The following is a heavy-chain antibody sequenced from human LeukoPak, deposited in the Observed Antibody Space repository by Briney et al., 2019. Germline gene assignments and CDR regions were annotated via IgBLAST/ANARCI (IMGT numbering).Heavy chain of an antibody. D-gene: IGHD3-10*01. CDR2: IYYSGST. CDR3: ARDRARLLWFGEPLDSRGWFDP. CDR1: GGSISSYY. J-gene: IGHJ5*02. V-gene: IGHV4-59*12. Sequence: SETLSLTCTVSGGSISSYYWSWIRQPPGKGLEWIGYIYYSGSTKYNPSLKSRVTISVDASKTQFSLKLSSVTAADTAVYYCARDRARLLWFGEPLDSRGWFDPWGQGTLVTVSS.